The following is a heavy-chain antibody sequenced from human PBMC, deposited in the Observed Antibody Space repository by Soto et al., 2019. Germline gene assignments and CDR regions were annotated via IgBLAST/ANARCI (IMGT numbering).Heavy chain of an antibody. CDR2: IKTKASGGTT. D-gene: IGHD2-15*01. CDR1: GFTFSHPW. Sequence: EVQLVESGGGLVKPGESLRLSCAASGFTFSHPWMNWVRQAPGKGLEWVGLIKTKASGGTTVYPAPVTDRFTISRDDSKSMLYLQMNSLTTEDTAVYYCTTGLYNSGGVDHWGQGTLVTVSS. J-gene: IGHJ4*02. V-gene: IGHV3-15*07. CDR3: TTGLYNSGGVDH.